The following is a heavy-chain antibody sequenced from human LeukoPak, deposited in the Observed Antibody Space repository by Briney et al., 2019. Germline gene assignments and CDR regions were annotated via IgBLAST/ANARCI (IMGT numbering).Heavy chain of an antibody. CDR2: IYTSGST. Sequence: SETLSLTCTVSGGSISSYYRSWIRQPAGKGPEWIGRIYTSGSTNYNASLKSRVSMSVDTSKNQFSLKLSSVTAADTAVFYCARENSGSYREFDYWGQGTLVTVSS. CDR3: ARENSGSYREFDY. V-gene: IGHV4-4*07. D-gene: IGHD1-26*01. CDR1: GGSISSYY. J-gene: IGHJ4*02.